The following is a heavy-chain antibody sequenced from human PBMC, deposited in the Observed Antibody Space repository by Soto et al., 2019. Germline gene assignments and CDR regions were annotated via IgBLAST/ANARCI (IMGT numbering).Heavy chain of an antibody. Sequence: EVQLLESGGGLVQPGGSLRLSCAVSGFTFSSYGMSWVRQDPGKGLEWVSTISGSGVSTYYADSVKGRFTISRDNSKNTLYLQMNSLRAEDTAVYYCATPPDRYRSGWYSHWGQGTLVTVSS. CDR2: ISGSGVST. CDR3: ATPPDRYRSGWYSH. CDR1: GFTFSSYG. J-gene: IGHJ4*02. V-gene: IGHV3-23*01. D-gene: IGHD6-19*01.